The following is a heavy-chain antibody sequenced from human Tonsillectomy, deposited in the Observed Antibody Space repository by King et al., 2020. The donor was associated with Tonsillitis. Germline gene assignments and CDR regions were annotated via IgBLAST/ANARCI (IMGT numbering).Heavy chain of an antibody. Sequence: VQLVEAGGGVVQPGGSLRLSCAASGFTFSSYGMHWVRQAPGKGLEWVAFIRYDGSNKYYADSVKGRFTISRDNSKNTLYLQMNSLSAEGTAVYYCAKDRYYYDSSGYLDAFDIWGQGTMVTVSS. CDR3: AKDRYYYDSSGYLDAFDI. D-gene: IGHD3-22*01. V-gene: IGHV3-30*02. CDR2: IRYDGSNK. CDR1: GFTFSSYG. J-gene: IGHJ3*02.